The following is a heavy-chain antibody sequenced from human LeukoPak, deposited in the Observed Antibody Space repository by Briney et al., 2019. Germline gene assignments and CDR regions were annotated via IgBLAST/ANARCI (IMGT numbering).Heavy chain of an antibody. CDR3: ARESDYGGNTYYFDY. V-gene: IGHV3-30*01. D-gene: IGHD4-23*01. Sequence: PGRSLRLSCAASGFTFSSYAMHWVRQAPGKGLEWVAVISYDGSNKYYADSVKGRFTISRDNSKNTLYLQMNSLRAEDTAVYYCARESDYGGNTYYFDYWGQGTLVTVSS. CDR2: ISYDGSNK. CDR1: GFTFSSYA. J-gene: IGHJ4*02.